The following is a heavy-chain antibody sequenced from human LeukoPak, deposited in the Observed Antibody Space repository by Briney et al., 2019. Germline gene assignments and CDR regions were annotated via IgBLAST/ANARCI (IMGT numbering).Heavy chain of an antibody. D-gene: IGHD2-21*01. CDR2: ISSRGSTI. J-gene: IGHJ5*02. V-gene: IGHV3-48*03. CDR3: ARDIANCHGDVCYNIRFDV. Sequence: GGSLRLSCAASGFTFSSYEMNWVRQAPGKGLQWVSYISSRGSTIYYADSVKGRFTISRDNAKNSLYLQMNSLRAEDTAVYFCARDIANCHGDVCYNIRFDVWGQGALVTVSS. CDR1: GFTFSSYE.